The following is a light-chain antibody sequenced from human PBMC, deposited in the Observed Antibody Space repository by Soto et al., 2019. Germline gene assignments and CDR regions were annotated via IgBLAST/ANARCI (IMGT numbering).Light chain of an antibody. CDR2: WAS. CDR1: QSVLYSSNNKNY. J-gene: IGKJ1*01. V-gene: IGKV4-1*01. Sequence: DIVMTQSPDSLAVSLGERATINCRSSQSVLYSSNNKNYLAWYQQKPGQPPKLLLYWASTRESGVPDRFSGSGSGTDFTLNISSLQAEDVAVYYCQQYYSTPPTFGQGTKVEIK. CDR3: QQYYSTPPT.